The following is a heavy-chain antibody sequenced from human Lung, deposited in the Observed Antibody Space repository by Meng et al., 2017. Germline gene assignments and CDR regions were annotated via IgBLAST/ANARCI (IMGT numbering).Heavy chain of an antibody. CDR3: ASWIYSCGWQ. V-gene: IGHV4/OR15-8*02. J-gene: IGHJ4*02. CDR2: IYHGGDT. CDR1: GGSISSIDW. D-gene: IGHD6-19*01. Sequence: QGQRQESGPGLVKPSGTLSLTCVVSGGSISSIDWWSGVRQPPGKGLEWIGEIYHGGDTNYNPSLKSRVTIAIDRSKNQFSLKLSSVTAADTAVYYCASWIYSCGWQWGQGTLVTVSS.